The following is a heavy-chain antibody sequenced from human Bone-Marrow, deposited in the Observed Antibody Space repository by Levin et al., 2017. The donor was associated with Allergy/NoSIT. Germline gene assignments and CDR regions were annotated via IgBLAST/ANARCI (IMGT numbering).Heavy chain of an antibody. CDR1: GFIFSNYE. Sequence: GGSLRLSCATSGFIFSNYEMNWVRQAPGKGPEWLSYISASGQTIDHADSVRGRFTISRDNDKSLLFLQMNSLRAEDTAVYYCGSPLSGYYDSIAYIRHWGQVTLVTVSS. CDR3: GSPLSGYYDSIAYIRH. J-gene: IGHJ4*02. V-gene: IGHV3-48*03. D-gene: IGHD3-22*01. CDR2: ISASGQTI.